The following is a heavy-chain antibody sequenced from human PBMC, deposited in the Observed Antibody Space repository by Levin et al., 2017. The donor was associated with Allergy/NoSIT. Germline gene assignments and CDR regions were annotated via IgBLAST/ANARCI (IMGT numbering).Heavy chain of an antibody. CDR3: ARGRMLGYCSGGGCHDAFDI. D-gene: IGHD2-15*01. CDR1: GFTFSSYS. CDR2: ISSSSYI. V-gene: IGHV3-21*01. Sequence: PGGSLRLSCAASGFTFSSYSMNWVRQAPGKGLEWVSSISSSSYIYYADSVKGRFTISRDNAKNSLYLQMNSLRAEDTAVYYCARGRMLGYCSGGGCHDAFDIWGQGTMVTVSS. J-gene: IGHJ3*02.